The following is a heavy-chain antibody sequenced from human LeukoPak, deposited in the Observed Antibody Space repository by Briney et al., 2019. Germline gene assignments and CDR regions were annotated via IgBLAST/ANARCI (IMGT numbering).Heavy chain of an antibody. CDR2: IYTSGTT. Sequence: SETLSLTCTVSGGSISSYYWSWIRQPAGKGLEWIGRIYTSGTTNYNPSLKSRVTMSVDTSKNQFSLKLSSVTAADTAVYYCARDQTYYDSSGYSPYAFDIWGQGTMVTVSS. CDR3: ARDQTYYDSSGYSPYAFDI. CDR1: GGSISSYY. J-gene: IGHJ3*02. V-gene: IGHV4-4*07. D-gene: IGHD3-22*01.